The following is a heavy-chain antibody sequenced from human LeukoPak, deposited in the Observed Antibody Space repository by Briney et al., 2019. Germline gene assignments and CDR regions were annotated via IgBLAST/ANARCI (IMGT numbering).Heavy chain of an antibody. CDR1: GGSFSSGGYY. CDR2: IYYSGST. D-gene: IGHD3-22*01. CDR3: ARRPYYYDSSGYNPNWFDP. V-gene: IGHV4-31*03. J-gene: IGHJ5*02. Sequence: PSETLSLTCTVSGGSFSSGGYYWSWIRQHPGKGLEWIGYIYYSGSTYYNPSLKSRVTISVDTSKNQFSLKLSSVTAADTAVYYCARRPYYYDSSGYNPNWFDPWGQGTLVTVSS.